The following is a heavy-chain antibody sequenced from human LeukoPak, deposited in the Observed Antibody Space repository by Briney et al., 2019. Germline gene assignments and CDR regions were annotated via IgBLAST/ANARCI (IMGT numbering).Heavy chain of an antibody. V-gene: IGHV1-69*01. Sequence: ASVKVSCKASGGTFSSYAISWVRQAPGQGVEWMGGIIPIFGTANYAQKFQGRVTITADESTSTAYMELSSLRSEDTAVYYCARDRATYYYDSSGYYQFDYWGQGTLVTVSS. J-gene: IGHJ4*02. D-gene: IGHD3-22*01. CDR1: GGTFSSYA. CDR2: IIPIFGTA. CDR3: ARDRATYYYDSSGYYQFDY.